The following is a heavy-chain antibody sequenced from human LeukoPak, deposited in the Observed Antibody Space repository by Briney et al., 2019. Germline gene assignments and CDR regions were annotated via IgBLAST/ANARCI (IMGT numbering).Heavy chain of an antibody. J-gene: IGHJ6*03. V-gene: IGHV4-59*01. Sequence: SETLSLTCTVSGGSISSYYWSWIRQPPGKGLEWIGYIYYSGSTNYNPSLKSRVTISVDTSKNQFSLKLSSVIAADTAVYYCARTTEGYCSSASCFGFSYSYYMDAWGKGTTVTISS. D-gene: IGHD2-2*01. CDR3: ARTTEGYCSSASCFGFSYSYYMDA. CDR2: IYYSGST. CDR1: GGSISSYY.